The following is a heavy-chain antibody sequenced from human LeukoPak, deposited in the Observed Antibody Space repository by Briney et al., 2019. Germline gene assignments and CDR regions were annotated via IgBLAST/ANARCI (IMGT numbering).Heavy chain of an antibody. CDR3: ARAGYFRGYNWFDP. CDR2: INPNSGGT. V-gene: IGHV1-2*02. D-gene: IGHD2-15*01. J-gene: IGHJ5*02. Sequence: ASVKVSCKASGYTFTNYYIHWVRQAPGQGLEWMGWINPNSGGTNYAQKFQGRVTMTRDTSISTAYMELSRLRSDDTAVYYCARAGYFRGYNWFDPWGQGTLVTVSS. CDR1: GYTFTNYY.